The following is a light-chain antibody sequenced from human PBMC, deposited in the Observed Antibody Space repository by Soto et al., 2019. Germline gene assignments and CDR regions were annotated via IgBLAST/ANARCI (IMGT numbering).Light chain of an antibody. J-gene: IGKJ1*01. Sequence: EIVLTQSPGTLSLSPGAIATLSFRTSQSVSSSYLAWYQQKPGQAPRLLIYGASSRAPGIPDRFSGSGSGTDFTLTISRLEPEDFAVYYCQQYGSSPRTFGQGTKVDI. V-gene: IGKV3-20*01. CDR2: GAS. CDR3: QQYGSSPRT. CDR1: QSVSSSY.